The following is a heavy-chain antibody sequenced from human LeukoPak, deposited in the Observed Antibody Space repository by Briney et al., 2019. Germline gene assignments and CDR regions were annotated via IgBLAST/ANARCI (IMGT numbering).Heavy chain of an antibody. CDR1: GFTFRGYD. D-gene: IGHD3-10*02. CDR2: INSSGSTI. Sequence: GGTLRLTCAAYGFTFRGYDLNWIRQPPGKGLEWVSYINSSGSTIYYADTVKGRFTISRDNAKNSLYLQMNSLRAEDTAVYYCAELGITMIGGVWGKGTTVTVSS. J-gene: IGHJ6*04. V-gene: IGHV3-48*03. CDR3: AELGITMIGGV.